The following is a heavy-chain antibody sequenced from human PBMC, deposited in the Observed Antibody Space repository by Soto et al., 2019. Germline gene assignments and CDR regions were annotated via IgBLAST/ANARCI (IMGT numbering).Heavy chain of an antibody. V-gene: IGHV4-61*01. D-gene: IGHD1-26*01. Sequence: PSETLSLTCTVSGGSVSSGSYYWSWIRQPPGKGLEWIGYIYYSGSTNYNPSLKSRVTISVDTSKNQFSLKLSSVTAADTAVYYCARGEWELLGNVNFQHWGQGTLVTVSS. CDR1: GGSVSSGSYY. CDR2: IYYSGST. J-gene: IGHJ1*01. CDR3: ARGEWELLGNVNFQH.